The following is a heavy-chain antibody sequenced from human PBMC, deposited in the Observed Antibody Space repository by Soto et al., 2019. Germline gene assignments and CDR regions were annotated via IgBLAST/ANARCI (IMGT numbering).Heavy chain of an antibody. CDR3: TTEAVHNWFDP. D-gene: IGHD2-8*01. Sequence: PGGSLRLSCAASGLTFSNAWMSWVRQAPGKGLEWVGRIKSKTDGGTTDYAAPVKGRFTISRDDSKNTLYLQMNSLKTEDTAVYYCTTEAVHNWFDPWGQGTLVTVSS. J-gene: IGHJ5*02. CDR1: GLTFSNAW. V-gene: IGHV3-15*01. CDR2: IKSKTDGGTT.